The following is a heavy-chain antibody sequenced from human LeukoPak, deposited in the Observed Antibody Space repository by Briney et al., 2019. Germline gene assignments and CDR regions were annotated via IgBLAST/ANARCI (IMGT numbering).Heavy chain of an antibody. V-gene: IGHV1-8*01. CDR3: ARGSVSSSWLFYYYYYMDV. Sequence: GASVKVSCKASGYTFTSYDINWVRQATGQGLEWMGWMNPNSGNTGYAQKFQGRVTMTRNTSISTAYMELSSLRSEDTAVYYCARGSVSSSWLFYYYYYMDVWGKGTTVTVSS. CDR1: GYTFTSYD. D-gene: IGHD6-13*01. CDR2: MNPNSGNT. J-gene: IGHJ6*03.